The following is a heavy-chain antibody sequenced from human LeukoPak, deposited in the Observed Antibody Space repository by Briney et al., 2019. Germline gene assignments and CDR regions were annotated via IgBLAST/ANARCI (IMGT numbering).Heavy chain of an antibody. CDR3: ARDPERYQLLPDY. CDR2: ISYDGSNK. CDR1: GFTFGDYA. Sequence: GGSLRLSCTASGFTFGDYAMHWVRQAPGKGLEWVAVISYDGSNKYYADSVKGRFTISRDNSKNTLYLQMNSLGAEDTAVYYCARDPERYQLLPDYWGQGTLVTVSS. V-gene: IGHV3-30-3*01. J-gene: IGHJ4*02. D-gene: IGHD2-2*01.